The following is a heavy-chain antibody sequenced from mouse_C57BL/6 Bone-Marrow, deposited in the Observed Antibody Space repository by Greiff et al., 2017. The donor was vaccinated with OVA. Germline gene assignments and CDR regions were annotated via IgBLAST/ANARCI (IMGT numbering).Heavy chain of an antibody. CDR1: GYTFTSYW. Sequence: VQVVESGAELAKPGASVKLSCKASGYTFTSYWMHWVKQRPGQGLEWIGYINPSSGYTKYNQKFKDKATLTADKSSSTAYMQLSSLTYEDSAVYYCYYYGSRGYFDVWGTGTTVTVSS. CDR3: YYYGSRGYFDV. V-gene: IGHV1-7*01. CDR2: INPSSGYT. J-gene: IGHJ1*03. D-gene: IGHD1-1*01.